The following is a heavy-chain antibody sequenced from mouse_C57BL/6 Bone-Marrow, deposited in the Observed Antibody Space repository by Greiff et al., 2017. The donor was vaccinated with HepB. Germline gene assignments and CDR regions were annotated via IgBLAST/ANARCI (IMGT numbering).Heavy chain of an antibody. J-gene: IGHJ4*01. Sequence: EVKLMESGGGLVQPGESLKLSCESNEYAFPSHDMSWVRKTPEKRLELVAAINSDGGSTYYPDTMERRFIISRDNTKKTLYLQMSSLRSEDTALYYCARHQTGTWAMDYWGQGTSVTVSS. V-gene: IGHV5-2*01. CDR2: INSDGGST. CDR3: ARHQTGTWAMDY. CDR1: EYAFPSHD. D-gene: IGHD4-1*01.